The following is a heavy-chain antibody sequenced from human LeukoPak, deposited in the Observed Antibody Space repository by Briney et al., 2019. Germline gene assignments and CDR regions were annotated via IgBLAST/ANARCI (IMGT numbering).Heavy chain of an antibody. Sequence: SETLSLTCTVSGGSISSSSYYWGWIRQPPGKGLEWIGSIYYSGSTYYNPCLKSRVTISVDTSKNQFSLKLSSVTAADTAVYYCARRQGGVAGNFDYWGRGTLVTVSS. CDR3: ARRQGGVAGNFDY. CDR1: GGSISSSSYY. CDR2: IYYSGST. J-gene: IGHJ4*02. V-gene: IGHV4-39*01. D-gene: IGHD6-19*01.